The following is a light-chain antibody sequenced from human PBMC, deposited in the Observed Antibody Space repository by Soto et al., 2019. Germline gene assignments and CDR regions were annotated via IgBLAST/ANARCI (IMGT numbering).Light chain of an antibody. V-gene: IGKV3-11*01. CDR1: QSVSSY. CDR3: QQYNNWGLS. CDR2: DAS. Sequence: EIVLTQSPATLSLSPGERATLSCRASQSVSSYLAWYQQKPGQAPRLLIYDASNRATGIPARFSGSGSGTEFTLTISSLQSEESAIYYCQQYNNWGLSFGGGTKV. J-gene: IGKJ4*01.